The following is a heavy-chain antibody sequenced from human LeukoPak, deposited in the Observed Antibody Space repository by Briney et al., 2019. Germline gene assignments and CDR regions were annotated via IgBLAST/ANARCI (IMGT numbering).Heavy chain of an antibody. CDR1: GFIVSSNY. J-gene: IGHJ4*01. Sequence: GGSLRLSCAASGFIVSSNYMSWVRQAPGKGLEWGSVIYSSGNTYYADSVKGRFTISRDNSKKTLYLQMNSLRAEDTALYYCARDSGNYRYDNFDYWGHRTLVTVSS. V-gene: IGHV3-66*03. CDR2: IYSSGNT. D-gene: IGHD1-26*01. CDR3: ARDSGNYRYDNFDY.